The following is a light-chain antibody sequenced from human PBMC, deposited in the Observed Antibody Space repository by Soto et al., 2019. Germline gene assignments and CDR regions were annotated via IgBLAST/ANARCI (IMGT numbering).Light chain of an antibody. CDR2: GTS. CDR3: HQYGNSPLT. Sequence: ETVLTQSPGTLSLSPGDRATLSCRASQNVYSNFVGWYQQRPGQAPRLLIYGTSTRATDIPDRFSGSGSETDFTLTISRLEPNDFAVYFCHQYGNSPLTFGPGTKVD. V-gene: IGKV3-20*01. CDR1: QNVYSNF. J-gene: IGKJ3*01.